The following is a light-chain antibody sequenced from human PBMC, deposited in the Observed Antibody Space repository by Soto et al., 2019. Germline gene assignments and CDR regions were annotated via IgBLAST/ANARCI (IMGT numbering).Light chain of an antibody. CDR1: QTITRN. J-gene: IGKJ1*01. CDR2: GAS. CDR3: QQYNTYWT. Sequence: EIVITQSPATLSLSPGERATLSCRASQTITRNLAWYQQNPGQAPRLLIYGASTRATGVPARFSGSGSGTEFTLTINSLQTDDLATYYCQQYNTYWTLGQGTKVDI. V-gene: IGKV3-15*01.